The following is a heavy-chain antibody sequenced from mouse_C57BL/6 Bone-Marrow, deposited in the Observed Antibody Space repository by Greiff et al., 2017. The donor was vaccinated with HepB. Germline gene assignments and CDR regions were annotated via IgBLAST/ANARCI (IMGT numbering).Heavy chain of an antibody. J-gene: IGHJ3*01. CDR3: ARGLWLRRAWFAY. Sequence: VQLQQPGAELVKPGASVKMSCKASGYTFTSYWITWVKQRPGQGLEWIGDIYPGSGSTNYNEKLKSKATLTVDTSSSTAYMQLSSLTSEDSAVYYCARGLWLRRAWFAYWGQGTLVTVSA. V-gene: IGHV1-55*01. CDR1: GYTFTSYW. D-gene: IGHD2-2*01. CDR2: IYPGSGST.